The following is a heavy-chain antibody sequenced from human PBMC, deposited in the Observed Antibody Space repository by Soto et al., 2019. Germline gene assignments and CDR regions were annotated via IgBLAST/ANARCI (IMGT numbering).Heavy chain of an antibody. CDR3: ARVPPASVGATSPDS. Sequence: EVQLVESGGGLVQPGGSLRLSCSASGFTFSAYWMSWVRQAPGKGPEWVANIKHDGGEKYYVDSVRGRFTTSRDNAKNSLSLQMNSLTGEDTAVYFCARVPPASVGATSPDSWGQGTLVTVSS. J-gene: IGHJ4*02. CDR1: GFTFSAYW. V-gene: IGHV3-7*05. CDR2: IKHDGGEK. D-gene: IGHD1-26*01.